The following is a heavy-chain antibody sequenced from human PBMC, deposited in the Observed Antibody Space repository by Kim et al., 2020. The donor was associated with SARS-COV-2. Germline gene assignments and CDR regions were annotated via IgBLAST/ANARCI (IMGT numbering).Heavy chain of an antibody. J-gene: IGHJ6*02. CDR3: ARDTFSLGGYCSCGTCPNYYYYYGMDV. CDR2: IISSSRTI. D-gene: IGHD2-15*01. CDR1: GFTFSSYS. V-gene: IGHV3-48*02. Sequence: GGSLRLSCAASGFTFSSYSMNWVRQAPGKGLEWVSYIISSSRTIYYADSVQGRFTISRDNAKNSLYLQMNSLRDEDTAVYYCARDTFSLGGYCSCGTCPNYYYYYGMDVWGQARTVAVSS.